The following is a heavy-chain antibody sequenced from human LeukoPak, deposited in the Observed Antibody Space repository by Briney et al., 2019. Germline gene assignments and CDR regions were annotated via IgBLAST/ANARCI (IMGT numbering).Heavy chain of an antibody. V-gene: IGHV3-30-3*01. J-gene: IGHJ6*02. CDR1: GFTFSSYA. CDR3: ARETYCGGACSDYFYGMDV. Sequence: GGSLRLSCAASGFTFSSYALHWVRQAPGKGLEWVAIISYDGSDKYYADSVKGRFTVSRDNSKNTLYLQMNSLRAEDTAVYYCARETYCGGACSDYFYGMDVWGQGTTVTISS. D-gene: IGHD2-21*02. CDR2: ISYDGSDK.